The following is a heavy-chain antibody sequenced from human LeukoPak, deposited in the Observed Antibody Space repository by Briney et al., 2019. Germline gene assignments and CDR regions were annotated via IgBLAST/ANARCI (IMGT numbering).Heavy chain of an antibody. D-gene: IGHD1-26*01. J-gene: IGHJ4*02. Sequence: PGGSLRLSCAASGFTVSSNYMSWVRQAPGKGLEWVSVIYSGGSTYYADSVKGRFTISRDNSKNTLYLQMNSLRAEDTAVYYCARERAVGATPYPPDYWGQGTLVTVSS. CDR1: GFTVSSNY. V-gene: IGHV3-66*01. CDR3: ARERAVGATPYPPDY. CDR2: IYSGGST.